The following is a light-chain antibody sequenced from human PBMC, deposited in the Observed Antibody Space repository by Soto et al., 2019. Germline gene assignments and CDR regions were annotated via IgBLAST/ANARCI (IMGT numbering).Light chain of an antibody. J-gene: IGKJ1*01. CDR2: GAS. Sequence: EIVLTQSPDTLSLSPGERATLSCRASQSVSTTYLAWYQQKLGQAPRLLIFGASSSATGIPDRFSGSGSGTDFTLTISRLEPEDFAVYYCQQYGSSRWTFGQGTKVEIK. V-gene: IGKV3-20*01. CDR3: QQYGSSRWT. CDR1: QSVSTTY.